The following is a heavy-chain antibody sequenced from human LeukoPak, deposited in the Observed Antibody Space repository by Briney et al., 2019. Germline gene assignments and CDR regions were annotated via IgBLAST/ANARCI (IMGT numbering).Heavy chain of an antibody. CDR2: IYYSGST. D-gene: IGHD5-12*01. CDR3: ARHGPGRDGYNYLDY. Sequence: SETLSLTCTVSGGSISSYYWGWIRQPPGKGLEWIGYIYYSGSTNKNPSLKSRVTISVDTSKNQFSLKLSSVTAADTAVYYCARHGPGRDGYNYLDYWGQGTLVTVSS. V-gene: IGHV4-59*08. J-gene: IGHJ4*02. CDR1: GGSISSYY.